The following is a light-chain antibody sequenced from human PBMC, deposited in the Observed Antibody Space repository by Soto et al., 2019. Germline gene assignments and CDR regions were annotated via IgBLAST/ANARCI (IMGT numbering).Light chain of an antibody. CDR2: GAS. CDR1: QSVSNNY. J-gene: IGKJ3*01. Sequence: EIVLTQSPGTLSLSPGERATLSCRASQSVSNNYLAWYQQKPGQAPRLLISGASNRATGIPDRFSGSGSGTDFTLAISRLEPEDFAVHYCQQYGTSPFTCGPGTKVDLK. CDR3: QQYGTSPFT. V-gene: IGKV3-20*01.